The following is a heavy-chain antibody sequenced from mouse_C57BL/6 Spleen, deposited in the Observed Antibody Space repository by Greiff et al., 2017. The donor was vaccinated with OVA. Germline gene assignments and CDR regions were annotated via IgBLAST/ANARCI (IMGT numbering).Heavy chain of an antibody. J-gene: IGHJ3*01. CDR2: IRSKSNNYAT. Sequence: EVKLVESGGGLVQPKGSLKLSCAASGFSFNTYAMNWVRQAPGKGLEWVARIRSKSNNYATYYADSVKDRFTISRDDSESMLYLQMNNLKTEDTAMYYCVRQDYGSSSWFAYWGQGTLVTVS. D-gene: IGHD1-1*01. V-gene: IGHV10-1*01. CDR1: GFSFNTYA. CDR3: VRQDYGSSSWFAY.